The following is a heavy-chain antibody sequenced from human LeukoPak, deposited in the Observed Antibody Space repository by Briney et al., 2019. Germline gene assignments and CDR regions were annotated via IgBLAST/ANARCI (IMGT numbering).Heavy chain of an antibody. CDR2: IKYDGSEK. Sequence: GGSLRLSCAASGFTFSSYSMKWVRQAPGKGLEWVANIKYDGSEKDYMDSVKGRFTISRDNAKNSLYLQMNSLRAEDTAVYYCARDIEAAGLFLDYWGQGTLVTVSS. CDR1: GFTFSSYS. V-gene: IGHV3-7*01. CDR3: ARDIEAAGLFLDY. J-gene: IGHJ4*02. D-gene: IGHD6-13*01.